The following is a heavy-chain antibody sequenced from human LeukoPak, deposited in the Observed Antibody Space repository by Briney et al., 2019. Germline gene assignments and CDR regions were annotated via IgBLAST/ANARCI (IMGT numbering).Heavy chain of an antibody. J-gene: IGHJ4*02. D-gene: IGHD6-19*01. CDR2: ISSSGNTK. Sequence: GGSLRLSCAASGFTFSDYYMSWLRQAPGKGLEWVSYISSSGNTKYYADSVKGRLTIYRDNAKNSLYLQMNSLRADDTAVYYCARDGGSAWFFRYWGQGTLVTVSS. CDR1: GFTFSDYY. CDR3: ARDGGSAWFFRY. V-gene: IGHV3-11*04.